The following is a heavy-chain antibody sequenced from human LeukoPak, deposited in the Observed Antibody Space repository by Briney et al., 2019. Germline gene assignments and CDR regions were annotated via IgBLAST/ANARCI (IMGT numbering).Heavy chain of an antibody. J-gene: IGHJ3*02. CDR2: ISAISSSST. V-gene: IGHV3-48*04. D-gene: IGHD3-22*01. CDR3: ARDFHRRYYDSSGYNAFDI. Sequence: GGSLRLSCAASGFTFSSYSMDWVRQAPGKGLEWVSYISAISSSSTYYADSVKGRFTISRDNAKNSLYLRMNSPRAEDTAVYYCARDFHRRYYDSSGYNAFDIWGQGTMVTVSS. CDR1: GFTFSSYS.